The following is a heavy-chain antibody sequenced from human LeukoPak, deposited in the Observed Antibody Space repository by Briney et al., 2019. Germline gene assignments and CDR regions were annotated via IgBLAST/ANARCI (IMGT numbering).Heavy chain of an antibody. V-gene: IGHV3-20*04. CDR3: ARSGDFWSGYRNYYFDY. Sequence: GGSLRLSCAASGFTFDDYGMSWVRQAPGKGLEGVSGINWNGGSTVYADSVKGRFTISRDNAKNSLYLQMNSLRAEDTALYYCARSGDFWSGYRNYYFDYWGQGTLVTVSS. CDR1: GFTFDDYG. D-gene: IGHD3-3*01. CDR2: INWNGGST. J-gene: IGHJ4*02.